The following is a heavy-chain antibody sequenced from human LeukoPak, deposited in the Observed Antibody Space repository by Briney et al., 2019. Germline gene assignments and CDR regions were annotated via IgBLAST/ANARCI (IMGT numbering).Heavy chain of an antibody. V-gene: IGHV3-21*01. CDR2: IISRSGSYI. Sequence: PGGSLRLSCSASGFSFSDYSMSWVRQAPGKGLQWVSYIISRSGSYIYYADSVKGRFTISRDNAKNSLYLQMDRLRVEDTAVYYCARVLLLEGATKGYFDSWGQGNLVTVSS. CDR1: GFSFSDYS. D-gene: IGHD1-26*01. J-gene: IGHJ4*02. CDR3: ARVLLLEGATKGYFDS.